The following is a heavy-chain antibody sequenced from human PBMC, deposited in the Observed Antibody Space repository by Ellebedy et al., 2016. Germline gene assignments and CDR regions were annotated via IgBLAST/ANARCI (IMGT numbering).Heavy chain of an antibody. CDR2: IVFSGTAT. D-gene: IGHD3-3*01. J-gene: IGHJ4*02. CDR3: ARDGSEWSRDY. V-gene: IGHV3-21*01. Sequence: GGFLRLSXGASGFTFSIAGMTWVRQAPGKGLEWVATIVFSGTATYYSDSVKGRFIISRDNAKNSLFLQMNSLRVEDTAVYYCARDGSEWSRDYWGQGTLVTVSS. CDR1: GFTFSIAG.